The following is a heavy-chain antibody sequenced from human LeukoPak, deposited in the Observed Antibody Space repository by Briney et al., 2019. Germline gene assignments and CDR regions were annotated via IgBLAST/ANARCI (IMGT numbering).Heavy chain of an antibody. CDR1: GYTFTGYY. D-gene: IGHD6-19*01. Sequence: ASVKVSCKASGYTFTGYYMHWVRQAPGQGLEWMGWISAYNGNTNYAQKLQGRVTMTTDTSTSTAYMELRSLRSDDTAVYYRARDEPHNSGWYYFDYWGQGTLVTVSS. CDR2: ISAYNGNT. V-gene: IGHV1-18*04. J-gene: IGHJ4*02. CDR3: ARDEPHNSGWYYFDY.